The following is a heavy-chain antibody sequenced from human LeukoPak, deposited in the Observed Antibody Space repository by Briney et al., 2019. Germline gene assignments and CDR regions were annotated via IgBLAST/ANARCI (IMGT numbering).Heavy chain of an antibody. CDR2: ITPFNGNT. CDR1: GYTFSYRY. Sequence: SVKVSCKASGYTFSYRYLHWVRQAPGQTLDWLGWITPFNGNTKYAQKFHDRVTITRDTSMSTAYMELSGLKSEDTAMYYCAVGSDVGSYLAFQYWGQGTLVTVSS. D-gene: IGHD1-26*01. CDR3: AVGSDVGSYLAFQY. J-gene: IGHJ1*01. V-gene: IGHV1-45*02.